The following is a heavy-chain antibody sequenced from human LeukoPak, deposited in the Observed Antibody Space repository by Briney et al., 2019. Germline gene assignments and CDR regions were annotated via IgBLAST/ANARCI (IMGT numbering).Heavy chain of an antibody. D-gene: IGHD2-21*01. CDR1: GFTFSSYG. CDR2: IWYGGSNK. J-gene: IGHJ6*03. Sequence: GGSLRLSCAASGFTFSSYGMHWVRQAPGKGLEWVAVIWYGGSNKYYADSVKGRFTISRDNSKNTLYLQMNSLRAEDTGVYYCAKDGLAYCGGDCYSDYYYYMDVWGKGTTVTVSS. CDR3: AKDGLAYCGGDCYSDYYYYMDV. V-gene: IGHV3-30*02.